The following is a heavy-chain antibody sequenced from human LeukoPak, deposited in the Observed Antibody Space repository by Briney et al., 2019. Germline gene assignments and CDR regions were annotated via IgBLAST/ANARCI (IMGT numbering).Heavy chain of an antibody. D-gene: IGHD3-9*01. CDR2: ITGSGDTT. CDR1: GFIFRSYA. Sequence: GGSLRLSCAASGFIFRSYAMSWVRQAPGKGLEWVSAITGSGDTTYYADSVKGRFTVSRDNSKNTLYVEMNTLRAEDTAVYYCAKWGGYDILTGYYVSDFWGQGTLVTVSS. J-gene: IGHJ4*02. CDR3: AKWGGYDILTGYYVSDF. V-gene: IGHV3-23*01.